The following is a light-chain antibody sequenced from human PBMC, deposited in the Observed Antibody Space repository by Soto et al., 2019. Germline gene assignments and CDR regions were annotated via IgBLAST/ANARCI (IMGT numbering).Light chain of an antibody. CDR3: HQYGDSPQT. V-gene: IGKV3-20*01. J-gene: IGKJ1*01. Sequence: ERVLTQSPSTLSLSPGARATLSCRASQSVGSSYLAWYQQRPGQAPRVIITGASNRATGVADRFSGSGSGTDFTLTISRLETEDFAVYYCHQYGDSPQTFGQGTKVDIK. CDR1: QSVGSSY. CDR2: GAS.